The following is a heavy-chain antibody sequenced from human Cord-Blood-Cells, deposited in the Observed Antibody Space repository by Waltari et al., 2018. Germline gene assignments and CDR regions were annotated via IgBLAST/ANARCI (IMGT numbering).Heavy chain of an antibody. V-gene: IGHV4-39*01. D-gene: IGHD3-22*01. CDR1: GGSISSSSYY. CDR2: IYYSGST. J-gene: IGHJ5*02. Sequence: QLQLQESGPGLVKPSETLSLTYTVSGGSISSSSYYWGWIRQPPGKGLEWIGSIYYSGSTYYNPSLKSRVTISVDTSKNQFSLKLSSVTAADTAVYYCARQTAYYYDSSGYYFDWFDPWGQGTLVTVSS. CDR3: ARQTAYYYDSSGYYFDWFDP.